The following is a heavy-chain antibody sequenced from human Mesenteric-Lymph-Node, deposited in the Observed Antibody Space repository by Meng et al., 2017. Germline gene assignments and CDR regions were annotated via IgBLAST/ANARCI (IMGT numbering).Heavy chain of an antibody. V-gene: IGHV4-39*01. CDR2: IYYSGST. J-gene: IGHJ3*02. CDR3: VRQSDYGDYRGAFDI. CDR1: GGSISSSSYY. D-gene: IGHD4-17*01. Sequence: QLQLPESGPGLVKPSETLSLTCSVSGGSISSSSYYWAWIRQPPGKGLEWIGSIYYSGSTYYNSSLKSRVTISVDTSKNQFSLKLSSVTAADTAVYYCVRQSDYGDYRGAFDIWGQGTMVTVSS.